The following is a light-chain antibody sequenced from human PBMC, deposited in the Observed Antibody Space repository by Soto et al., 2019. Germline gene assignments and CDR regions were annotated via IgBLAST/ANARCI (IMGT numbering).Light chain of an antibody. CDR3: SSHTYSSTIV. CDR1: SSDVGAYNF. Sequence: QSALTQPPSVSGSPGQSVTISCTGTSSDVGAYNFVSWYQQHPGKAPKLIIYEVTNRPSGVSNRFSGSKSGNTASLTISGLQAEDEADYYCSSHTYSSTIVFGGGTKLTVL. J-gene: IGLJ2*01. V-gene: IGLV2-14*01. CDR2: EVT.